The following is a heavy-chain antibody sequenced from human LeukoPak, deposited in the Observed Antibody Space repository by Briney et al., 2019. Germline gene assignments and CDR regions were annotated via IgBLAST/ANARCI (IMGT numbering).Heavy chain of an antibody. J-gene: IGHJ4*02. CDR2: INPNSGGT. D-gene: IGHD6-13*01. CDR1: GYTFTGYY. CDR3: ARVRYSSSWYSIPEYFDY. Sequence: ASVKVSCKASGYTFTGYYMHWVRQAPGQGLEWMGWINPNSGGTNYAQKFQGRVTMTRDTSISTAYMELSRLRSDDTAVYYCARVRYSSSWYSIPEYFDYWGQGTLVTVSS. V-gene: IGHV1-2*02.